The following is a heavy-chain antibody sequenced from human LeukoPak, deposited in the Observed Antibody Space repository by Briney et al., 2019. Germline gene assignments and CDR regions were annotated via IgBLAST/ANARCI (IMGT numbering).Heavy chain of an antibody. CDR2: INPNSGGT. V-gene: IGHV1-2*02. D-gene: IGHD3-22*01. CDR1: GYTFTGYY. Sequence: ASVKVSCKASGYTFTGYYMHWVRQAPGQGLEWMGWINPNSGGTNYAQKFQGRVTMTRDTSISTAYMELSRLRSDDTAVYYCARLYSSGDIFDYWGQGTLVTVSS. CDR3: ARLYSSGDIFDY. J-gene: IGHJ4*02.